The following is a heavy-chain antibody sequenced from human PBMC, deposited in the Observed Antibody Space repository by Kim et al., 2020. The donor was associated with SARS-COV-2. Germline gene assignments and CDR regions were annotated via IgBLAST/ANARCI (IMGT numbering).Heavy chain of an antibody. Sequence: NPSLKSRVTISVDTSKNQFSLKLSSVTAADTAVYYCARAEQDDYYYGMDVWGQGTTVTVSS. V-gene: IGHV4-31*02. CDR3: ARAEQDDYYYGMDV. J-gene: IGHJ6*02.